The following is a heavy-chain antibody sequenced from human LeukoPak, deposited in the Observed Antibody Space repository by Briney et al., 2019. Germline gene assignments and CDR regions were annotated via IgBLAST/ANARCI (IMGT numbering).Heavy chain of an antibody. D-gene: IGHD2-2*01. CDR2: INHSGST. V-gene: IGHV4-34*01. CDR1: GGSFSGYY. J-gene: IGHJ4*02. Sequence: SETLSLTCAVYGGSFSGYYWSWIRQPPGKGLEWIGEINHSGSTNYNPSLKSRDTISVDTSKNQFSLKLSSVTAADTAVYYCASGVGYCSNTSRYASYYFDYWGQGTLVTVSS. CDR3: ASGVGYCSNTSRYASYYFDY.